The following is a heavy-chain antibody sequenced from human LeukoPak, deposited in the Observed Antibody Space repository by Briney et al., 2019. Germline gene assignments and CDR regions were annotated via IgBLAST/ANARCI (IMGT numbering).Heavy chain of an antibody. CDR3: TRDLRYCTSTSCYDPYFDY. D-gene: IGHD2-2*01. CDR2: INSGGSST. V-gene: IGHV3-74*01. J-gene: IGHJ4*02. Sequence: GGSLRLSCAASGFTFSSYWMHWVRQAPGKGLVWVSRINSGGSSTSYADSVKGRFTISRDNAKNTLYLQMNSLRAEDTAVYYCTRDLRYCTSTSCYDPYFDYWGQGTLVTVSS. CDR1: GFTFSSYW.